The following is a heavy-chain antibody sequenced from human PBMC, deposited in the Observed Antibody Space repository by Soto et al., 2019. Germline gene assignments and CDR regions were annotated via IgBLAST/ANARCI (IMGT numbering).Heavy chain of an antibody. V-gene: IGHV1-46*01. CDR2: INPSGGST. J-gene: IGHJ6*02. CDR3: ARDRGCGGDCYYYYGMDV. CDR1: GYTFTSYY. Sequence: ASVKVSCKASGYTFTSYYMHWVRQAPGQGLEWMGIINPSGGSTSYAQKFQGRVTMTRDTSTSTVYMELSSLRSEDTAVYYCARDRGCGGDCYYYYGMDVWGQGTTVTV. D-gene: IGHD2-21*02.